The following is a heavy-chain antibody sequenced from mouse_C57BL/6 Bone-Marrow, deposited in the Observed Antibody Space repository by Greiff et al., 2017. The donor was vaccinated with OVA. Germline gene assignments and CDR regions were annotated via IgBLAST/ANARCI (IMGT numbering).Heavy chain of an antibody. CDR1: GYTFTSYG. D-gene: IGHD2-4*01. CDR3: ARSGDYDVYYAMDY. Sequence: QVQLQQSGAELARPGASVKLSCKASGYTFTSYGISWVKQRTGQGLEWIGEIYPRSGNTYYNEKFKGKATLTADKSSSTAYMELRSLTSEDSAVYSCARSGDYDVYYAMDYWGQGTSVTVSS. CDR2: IYPRSGNT. J-gene: IGHJ4*01. V-gene: IGHV1-81*01.